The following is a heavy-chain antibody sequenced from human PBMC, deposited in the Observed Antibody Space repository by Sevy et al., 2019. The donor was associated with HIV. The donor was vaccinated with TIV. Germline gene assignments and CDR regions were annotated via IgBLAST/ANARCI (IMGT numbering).Heavy chain of an antibody. CDR3: AREGPTVLPYYYGSGGWPYYYYYMDV. V-gene: IGHV3-53*01. Sequence: GGSLRLSCAASGFTVSGNYMSWVRQAPGKGLEWVSVIYSGGSTYYADSVKGRFTISRDNSKNTLYLQMNSLRAEDTAVYYCAREGPTVLPYYYGSGGWPYYYYYMDVWGKGTTVTVSS. CDR1: GFTVSGNY. J-gene: IGHJ6*03. D-gene: IGHD3-10*01. CDR2: IYSGGST.